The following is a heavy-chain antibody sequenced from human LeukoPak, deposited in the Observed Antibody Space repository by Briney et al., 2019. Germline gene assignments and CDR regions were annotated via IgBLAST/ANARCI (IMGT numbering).Heavy chain of an antibody. V-gene: IGHV4-39*07. D-gene: IGHD2-15*01. Sequence: PSETLSLTCTVSGGSISSSSYYWGWIRQPPGKGLEWIGSIYHSGSTYYNPSLKSRVTISVDTSKNQFSLKLSSVTAADTAVYYCARVGYCSGGSCLYWFDPWGQGTLVTVSS. CDR1: GGSISSSSYY. CDR2: IYHSGST. J-gene: IGHJ5*02. CDR3: ARVGYCSGGSCLYWFDP.